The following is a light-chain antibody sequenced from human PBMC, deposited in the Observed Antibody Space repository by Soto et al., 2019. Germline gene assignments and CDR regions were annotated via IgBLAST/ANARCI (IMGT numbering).Light chain of an antibody. Sequence: QSVLTQPPSVSGAPGQRVTISCTGSSSNIGAGYDVHWYQQLPGTAPKLLIYGNSNRPSGVPDRFSGSKSGTSASLAITGLQAEDEADYYCQSYYSPNWVFGGGTKLTV. CDR2: GNS. J-gene: IGLJ3*02. V-gene: IGLV1-40*01. CDR1: SSNIGAGYD. CDR3: QSYYSPNWV.